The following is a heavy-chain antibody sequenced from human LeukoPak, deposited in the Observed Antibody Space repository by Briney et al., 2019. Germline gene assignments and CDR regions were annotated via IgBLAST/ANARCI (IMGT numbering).Heavy chain of an antibody. D-gene: IGHD3-10*01. CDR1: GFSVSNSY. CDR3: TRDRQGPKLYEMHV. V-gene: IGHV3-53*01. J-gene: IGHJ6*02. Sequence: GGSLRLSCAASGFSVSNSYMSWVRQAPGKGLDWVSVIYSGGGTFHSDSVKGRFTVSGDYSKNSLYLQMNSLRAEDTAVYSCTRDRQGPKLYEMHVWGQGTTVTVSS. CDR2: IYSGGGT.